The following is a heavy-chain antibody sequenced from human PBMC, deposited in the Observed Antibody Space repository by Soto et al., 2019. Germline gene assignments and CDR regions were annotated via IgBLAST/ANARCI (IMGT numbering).Heavy chain of an antibody. CDR2: INHSGST. D-gene: IGHD2-8*01. Sequence: SETLSLTCAVYGGSFSGYYWNWIRQPPGKGLEWIGEINHSGSTNYNPSLKSRVTLSVDTSKNQFSLKLSSVTAADTAVYYCARGLRTNGSFFLVWGQGTLVTVSS. CDR3: ARGLRTNGSFFLV. V-gene: IGHV4-34*01. CDR1: GGSFSGYY. J-gene: IGHJ4*02.